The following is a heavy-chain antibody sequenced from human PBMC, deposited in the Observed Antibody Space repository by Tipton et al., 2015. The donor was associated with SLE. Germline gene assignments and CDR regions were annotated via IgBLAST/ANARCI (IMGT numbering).Heavy chain of an antibody. CDR2: LFPGGNT. V-gene: IGHV4-4*07. Sequence: TLSLTCTVPGDSIRIYYWSWIRQPAGKGLEWIGRLFPGGNTNYNPSLQSRVTMSVDTSKKQFSLKLSSVTAADTAVYYCARGLLAPYGDPGLYYYYYYYMDVWGKGTTVTVSS. CDR1: GDSIRIYY. CDR3: ARGLLAPYGDPGLYYYYYYYMDV. J-gene: IGHJ6*03. D-gene: IGHD4-17*01.